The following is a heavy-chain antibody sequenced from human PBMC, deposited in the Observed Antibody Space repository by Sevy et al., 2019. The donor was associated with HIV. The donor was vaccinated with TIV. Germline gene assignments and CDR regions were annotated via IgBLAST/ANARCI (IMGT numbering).Heavy chain of an antibody. D-gene: IGHD2-15*01. J-gene: IGHJ4*02. CDR2: IYAGGTA. CDR3: ASESCSRGSRFFDY. Sequence: EGSLRLSCVVSGFDIRSYYMSWVRQAPGKALEWVSHIYAGGTAYYADSVKGRFTFSRDDSKNTVSLQMRSLRVEDSAVYYCASESCSRGSRFFDYWGQGIQVTVSS. CDR1: GFDIRSYY. V-gene: IGHV3-53*01.